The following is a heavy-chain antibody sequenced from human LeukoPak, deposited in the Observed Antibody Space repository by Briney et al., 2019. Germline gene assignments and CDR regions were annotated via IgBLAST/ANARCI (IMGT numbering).Heavy chain of an antibody. D-gene: IGHD5-24*01. V-gene: IGHV4-31*03. CDR1: GGSISSGGYY. J-gene: IGHJ2*01. CDR2: IYYSGST. CDR3: ARAARDIKAWYFDL. Sequence: SVTLSLTCTVSGGSISSGGYYWSWIRQHPGKGLEWIGYIYYSGSTYYNPSLKSRVTISVDTSKNQFSLKLSSVTAADTAVYYCARAARDIKAWYFDLWGRGTLVTVSS.